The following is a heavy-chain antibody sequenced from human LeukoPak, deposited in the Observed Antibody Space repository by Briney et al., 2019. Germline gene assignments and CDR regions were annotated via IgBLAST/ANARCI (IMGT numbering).Heavy chain of an antibody. CDR1: GYTFIDYY. CDR2: INPNSGGT. J-gene: IGHJ4*02. V-gene: IGHV1-2*02. Sequence: ASVKVSCKASGYTFIDYYIHWVRQAPGQGLEWMGWINPNSGGTNYAQKFQGRVTLTRDTSINTAYMELSRLRSDDTAVYYCARVLRYYDILSKPFDYWGQGTLVTVSS. D-gene: IGHD3-9*01. CDR3: ARVLRYYDILSKPFDY.